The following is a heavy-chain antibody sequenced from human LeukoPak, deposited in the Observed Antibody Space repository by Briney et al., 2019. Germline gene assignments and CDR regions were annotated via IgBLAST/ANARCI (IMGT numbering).Heavy chain of an antibody. V-gene: IGHV3-30*04. CDR3: ARDEPYNWNDVGYYYGMDV. CDR2: ISYDGSNK. D-gene: IGHD1-1*01. CDR1: GFTFSSYA. Sequence: GRSLRLSCAASGFTFSSYAMHWVRQAPGKGLEWVAVISYDGSNKYYADSVKGRFTISRDNSKNTLYLQMNSLRAEDTAVYYCARDEPYNWNDVGYYYGMDVWGKGTTVTVSS. J-gene: IGHJ6*04.